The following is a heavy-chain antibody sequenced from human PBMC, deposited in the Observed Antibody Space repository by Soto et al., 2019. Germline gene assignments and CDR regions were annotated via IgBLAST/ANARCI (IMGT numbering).Heavy chain of an antibody. Sequence: SVKVSCKASGYTFTGYYMHWVRQAPGQGLEWMGWINPIFGTANYAQKFQGRVTITADESTSTAYMELSSLRSEDTAVYYCAMRPYYVWGSYRSLGGDAFDIWGQGTMVTVSS. V-gene: IGHV1-69*13. CDR2: INPIFGTA. D-gene: IGHD3-16*02. CDR1: GYTFTGYY. J-gene: IGHJ3*02. CDR3: AMRPYYVWGSYRSLGGDAFDI.